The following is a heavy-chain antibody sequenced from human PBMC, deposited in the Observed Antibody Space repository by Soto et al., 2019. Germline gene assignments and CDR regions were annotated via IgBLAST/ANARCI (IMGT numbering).Heavy chain of an antibody. CDR1: GGSISSSSYY. CDR3: ARSRYYDSSGYYYVYYFDY. V-gene: IGHV4-39*01. Sequence: QLQLQESGPGLVKPSETLSLTCTVSGGSISSSSYYWGWIRQPPGKRLEWIGSIYYSGSTYYKPSLKIRATISIDTSKNQFSLKLSSVTAADTAVYYGARSRYYDSSGYYYVYYFDYWGQGTLVTVSS. CDR2: IYYSGST. D-gene: IGHD3-22*01. J-gene: IGHJ4*02.